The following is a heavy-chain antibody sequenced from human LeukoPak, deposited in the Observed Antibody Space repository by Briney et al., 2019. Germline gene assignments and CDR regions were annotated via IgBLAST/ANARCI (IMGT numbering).Heavy chain of an antibody. V-gene: IGHV3-23*01. Sequence: PGGSLRLSCAASGFTFSSYAMSWVRQAPGKGLEWVSAISGSGGSTYYADSVKGRFTTSRDNSKNTLYLQMNSLRAEDTAVYYCAKDGLDLAARRYFDYWGQGTLVTVPS. D-gene: IGHD6-6*01. CDR1: GFTFSSYA. CDR3: AKDGLDLAARRYFDY. J-gene: IGHJ4*02. CDR2: ISGSGGST.